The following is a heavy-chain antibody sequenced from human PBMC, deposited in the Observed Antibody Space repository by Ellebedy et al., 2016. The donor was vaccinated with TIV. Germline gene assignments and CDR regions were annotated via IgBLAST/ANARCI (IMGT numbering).Heavy chain of an antibody. V-gene: IGHV1-18*01. D-gene: IGHD4-23*01. CDR3: ARDVLGRQRWHQETRNKWFDS. CDR1: GGTFSSYA. J-gene: IGHJ5*01. CDR2: ISPSNGYT. Sequence: ASVKVSCKASGGTFSSYAISWVRQAPGQGLEWMGWISPSNGYTNYAQMLQGRATMTTDRSTTTVYMELTNLRSDDTAVYYCARDVLGRQRWHQETRNKWFDSWGQGTLVTVSS.